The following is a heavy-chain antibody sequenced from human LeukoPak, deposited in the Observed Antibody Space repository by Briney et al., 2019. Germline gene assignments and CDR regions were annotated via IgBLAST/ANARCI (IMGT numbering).Heavy chain of an antibody. V-gene: IGHV3-7*03. CDR2: IKQDGSEK. J-gene: IGHJ6*02. Sequence: GGSLRLSCAASGFTFSSYWMSWVRQAPGKGLEWVANIKQDGSEKYYVDSVKGRFTISRDNAKNSLYLQMNSLRAEDTAVYYCARVGHKTVLRYFDWLERGMDVWGQGTTVTVSS. CDR3: ARVGHKTVLRYFDWLERGMDV. D-gene: IGHD3-9*01. CDR1: GFTFSSYW.